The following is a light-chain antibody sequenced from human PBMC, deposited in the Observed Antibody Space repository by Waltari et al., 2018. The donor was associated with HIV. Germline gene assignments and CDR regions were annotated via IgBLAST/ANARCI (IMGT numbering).Light chain of an antibody. Sequence: QSALTQPASVSGSPGQSITISCTATSSDVGYFNYGSWYQQHPGKAPKLIIYEVNNRPSGVSNHFSGSKSGYTASLTISGLRADDEADYYCNSFSTSSTYVFGTGTRVTVL. CDR3: NSFSTSSTYV. V-gene: IGLV2-14*01. J-gene: IGLJ1*01. CDR1: SSDVGYFNY. CDR2: EVN.